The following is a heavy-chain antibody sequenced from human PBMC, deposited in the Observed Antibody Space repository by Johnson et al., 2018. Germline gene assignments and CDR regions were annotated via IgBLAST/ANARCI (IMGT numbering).Heavy chain of an antibody. CDR3: ARLMSRDDCSVGSCKSDAFDI. Sequence: GKGLEWMGIISPGDSDTRYSPSFQGQVTISADKSISTAYLQWSSLKASDTAMYYCARLMSRDDCSVGSCKSDAFDIWGQGTMVTVSS. CDR2: ISPGDSDT. D-gene: IGHD2-15*01. V-gene: IGHV5-51*01. J-gene: IGHJ3*02.